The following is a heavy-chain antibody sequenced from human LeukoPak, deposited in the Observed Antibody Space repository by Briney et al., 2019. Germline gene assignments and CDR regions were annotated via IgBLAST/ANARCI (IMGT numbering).Heavy chain of an antibody. CDR1: GFTFSSYD. J-gene: IGHJ4*02. CDR2: IGTAGDT. V-gene: IGHV3-13*01. Sequence: GGSLRLSCAASGFTFSSYDMHWVRQATGKGLEWVSAIGTAGDTYYPGSVKGRFTISRENAKNSLYLQMNSLRAEDPAVYYCARGGRWLQFVYYFDYWGQGTLVTVSS. D-gene: IGHD5-24*01. CDR3: ARGGRWLQFVYYFDY.